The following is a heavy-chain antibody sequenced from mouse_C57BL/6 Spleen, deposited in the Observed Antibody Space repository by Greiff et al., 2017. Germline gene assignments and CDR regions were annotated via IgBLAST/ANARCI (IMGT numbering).Heavy chain of an antibody. J-gene: IGHJ2*01. CDR1: GYTFTDYS. CDR3: GDYEDDY. D-gene: IGHD2-4*01. V-gene: IGHV1-78*01. CDR2: INPSDGST. Sequence: VQLQQSDAELVKPGASVKISCKASGYTFTDYSIHWMKQRPEQGLEWIGYINPSDGSTKYNEKFKGQATLTADKSSSTAYMQLSSLTSEDSAVYFSGDYEDDYWGQGTTLTVSS.